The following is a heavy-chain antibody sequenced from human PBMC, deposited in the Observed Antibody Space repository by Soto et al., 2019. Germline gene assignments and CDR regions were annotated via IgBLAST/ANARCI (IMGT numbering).Heavy chain of an antibody. CDR3: ARGRGCSTGCHNFDY. Sequence: ASVKVSCKASGGTFSSYAISWVRQAPGQGLEWMGGIIPIFGTANYAQKFQGRVTITADESTSTAYMELNSLRAEDTAVYYCARGRGCSTGCHNFDYWGQGTLVTVSS. CDR2: IIPIFGTA. CDR1: GGTFSSYA. V-gene: IGHV1-69*13. D-gene: IGHD2-2*01. J-gene: IGHJ4*02.